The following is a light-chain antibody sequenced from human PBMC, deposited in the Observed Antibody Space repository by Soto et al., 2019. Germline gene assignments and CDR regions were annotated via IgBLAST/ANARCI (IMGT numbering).Light chain of an antibody. Sequence: DIQMTQSPSSLSASVGDRVTITCRASQSISSYLNWYQQKPGKAPKLLIYAASTLHSGVPSRFSGSGSGTDFTLTISSLQPEDFATYYCQQLKTYPKITFGQGTRLEIK. CDR1: QSISSY. V-gene: IGKV1-39*01. J-gene: IGKJ5*01. CDR3: QQLKTYPKIT. CDR2: AAS.